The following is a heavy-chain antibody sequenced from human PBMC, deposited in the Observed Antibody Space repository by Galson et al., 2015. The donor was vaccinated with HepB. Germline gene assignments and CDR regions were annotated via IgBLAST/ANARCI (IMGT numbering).Heavy chain of an antibody. J-gene: IGHJ3*01. D-gene: IGHD3-3*01. CDR2: KYLSGYI. V-gene: IGHV4-61*05. CDR3: VRSHGVAEAFDL. Sequence: KGLQWIGYKYLSGYINYNPSLRSRVTISVDKSKNQFSLRLKSVTAADTAVYYCVRSHGVAEAFDLWGQGTVVIVSS.